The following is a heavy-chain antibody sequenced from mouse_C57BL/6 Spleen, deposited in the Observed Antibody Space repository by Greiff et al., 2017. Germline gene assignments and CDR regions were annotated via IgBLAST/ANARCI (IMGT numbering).Heavy chain of an antibody. D-gene: IGHD4-1*01. CDR1: GFTFSDYG. CDR2: ISSGSSTI. V-gene: IGHV5-17*01. J-gene: IGHJ2*01. CDR3: ARRSDWEFDY. Sequence: EVHLVESGGGLVKPGGSLKLSCAASGFTFSDYGMHWVRQAPEKGLEWVAYISSGSSTIYYADTVKGRFTISRDNAKNTLFLQMTSLRSEDTAMYYCARRSDWEFDYWGQGTTLTVSS.